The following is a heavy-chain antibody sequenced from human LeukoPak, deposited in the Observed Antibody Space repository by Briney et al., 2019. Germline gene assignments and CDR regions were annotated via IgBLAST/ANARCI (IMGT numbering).Heavy chain of an antibody. V-gene: IGHV1-69*13. CDR2: IIPIFGTA. D-gene: IGHD3-22*01. CDR1: GGTFSSYA. J-gene: IGHJ4*02. CDR3: AREGDYYDSGGYFDY. Sequence: GASVKVSCKASGGTFSSYAISWVRQAPGQGLEWMGGIIPIFGTANYAQKFQGRVTITADESTSTAYMELSSLRSEDTAVYYCAREGDYYDSGGYFDYWGQGTLVTVSS.